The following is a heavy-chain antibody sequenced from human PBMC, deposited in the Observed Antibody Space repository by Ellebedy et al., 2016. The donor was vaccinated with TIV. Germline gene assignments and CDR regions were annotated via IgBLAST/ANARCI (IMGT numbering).Heavy chain of an antibody. CDR1: GFTFSTYS. V-gene: IGHV3-48*02. CDR3: ARRYYYGSGETDC. Sequence: GGSLRLSXAASGFTFSTYSMNWVRQAPGKGLEWVSYISSGSTTIRYADPVKGRFTISRDDAKNSLYLQMNSLRDEDTAVYYCARRYYYGSGETDCWGQGTLVTVSS. D-gene: IGHD3-10*01. J-gene: IGHJ4*02. CDR2: ISSGSTTI.